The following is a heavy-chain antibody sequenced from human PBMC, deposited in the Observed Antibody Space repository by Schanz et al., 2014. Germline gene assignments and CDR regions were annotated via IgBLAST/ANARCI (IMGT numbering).Heavy chain of an antibody. CDR2: ISGSGGST. J-gene: IGHJ4*02. CDR1: GFNFSDYA. Sequence: EVQLVESGGGLVPPGGSLRLSCAASGFNFSDYAMCWVRQAPGKGLEWVSAISGSGGSTYYADSVKGRFTISSDNSKSTLYLQMSSLRAEDTAVYYCAKSQGSSFDSWGQGTLVTVSS. D-gene: IGHD6-13*01. V-gene: IGHV3-23*04. CDR3: AKSQGSSFDS.